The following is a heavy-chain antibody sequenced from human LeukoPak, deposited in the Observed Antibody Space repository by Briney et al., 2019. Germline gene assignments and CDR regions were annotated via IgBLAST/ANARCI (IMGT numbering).Heavy chain of an antibody. J-gene: IGHJ6*02. CDR2: IWYDGSNK. V-gene: IGHV3-33*01. Sequence: GGSLRLSCAASGFTFSSYGMHWVRQAPGKGLEWVAVIWYDGSNKYYADSVKGRFTISRDSSKNTLYLQMNSLRAEDTAVYYCARDLSKHYYYGMDVWGQGTTVTVS. CDR1: GFTFSSYG. D-gene: IGHD4-11*01. CDR3: ARDLSKHYYYGMDV.